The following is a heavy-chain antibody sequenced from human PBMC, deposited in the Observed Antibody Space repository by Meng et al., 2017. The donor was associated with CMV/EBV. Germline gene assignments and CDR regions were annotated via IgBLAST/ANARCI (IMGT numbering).Heavy chain of an antibody. V-gene: IGHV4-59*01. CDR3: ARTGEFGDDAFDI. CDR2: NYYSGST. CDR1: GGSITSWN. J-gene: IGHJ3*02. D-gene: IGHD3-10*01. Sequence: QLQVQESGPGLVKPSETLSLTCAVSGGSITSWNWSWLPQPPGNGLEWIRYNYYSGSTNYNPSLKSRVTITVDTSKNQFSLKLSSVTAADTAVYYCARTGEFGDDAFDIWGQGTMVTVSS.